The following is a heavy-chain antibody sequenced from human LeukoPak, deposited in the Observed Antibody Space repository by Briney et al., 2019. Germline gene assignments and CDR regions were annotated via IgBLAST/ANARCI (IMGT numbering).Heavy chain of an antibody. CDR2: INPNSGGT. CDR3: ARGRNWNVYYMDV. J-gene: IGHJ6*03. D-gene: IGHD1-20*01. CDR1: GYTFTGYY. V-gene: IGHV1-2*02. Sequence: ASVKVSCKASGYTFTGYYMHGVRQAPGQGLEWMGWINPNSGGTNYAQKFQGRVTMTRDTSISTAYMELSRLRSDDTAVYYCARGRNWNVYYMDVWGKGTTVTVSS.